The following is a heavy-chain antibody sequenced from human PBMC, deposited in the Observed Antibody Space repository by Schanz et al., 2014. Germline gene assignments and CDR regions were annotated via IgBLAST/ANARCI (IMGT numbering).Heavy chain of an antibody. CDR1: GFTFSTCA. Sequence: QVQLVESGGGVVQPGRSLRLSCAASGFTFSTCAMHWVRQAPGKGLEWVAVISYEGNDKYYGDSVKGRFTISRDSPKNRLYLQRNSLRAEDTAVYYCAREGEWGYDPPRHWGQGTLVTVSS. D-gene: IGHD5-12*01. CDR2: ISYEGNDK. J-gene: IGHJ4*02. CDR3: AREGEWGYDPPRH. V-gene: IGHV3-30*04.